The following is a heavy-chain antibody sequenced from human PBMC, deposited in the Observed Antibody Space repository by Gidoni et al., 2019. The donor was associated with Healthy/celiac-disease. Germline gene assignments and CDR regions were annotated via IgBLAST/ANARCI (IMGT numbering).Heavy chain of an antibody. CDR3: ARGYYYDSSGLMGDY. V-gene: IGHV1-8*01. Sequence: QVQLVQSGAAVTKPGASAKVSCKASGYTFTSYDINWVRQATGQGIDLMGWMNTNSGNTGYAQKFQGRVTMTRNTSISTAYMELSSLRSEDTAVYYCARGYYYDSSGLMGDYWGQGTLVTVSS. D-gene: IGHD3-22*01. CDR1: GYTFTSYD. J-gene: IGHJ4*02. CDR2: MNTNSGNT.